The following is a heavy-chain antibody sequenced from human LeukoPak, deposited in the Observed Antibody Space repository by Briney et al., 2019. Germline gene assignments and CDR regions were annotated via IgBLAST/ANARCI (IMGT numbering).Heavy chain of an antibody. D-gene: IGHD2-21*02. V-gene: IGHV4-39*01. CDR1: GGSISSSSYF. CDR3: ARHGTVTAFTFAH. CDR2: IYYSGNP. Sequence: PSETLSLPCTVSGGSISSSSYFWGWIRQPPGRGLEWIGRIYYSGNPYYIPSVPSRVPISVDTSNNQFALELNSVSADDPAVQYCARHGTVTAFTFAHWGQGTLVTVSS. J-gene: IGHJ4*02.